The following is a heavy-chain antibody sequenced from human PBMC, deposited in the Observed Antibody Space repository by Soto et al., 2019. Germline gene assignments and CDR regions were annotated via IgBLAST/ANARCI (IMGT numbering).Heavy chain of an antibody. D-gene: IGHD2-8*02. CDR3: ARGMTPPGAPAWYYFDS. CDR2: FSLSGTT. V-gene: IGHV4-4*07. J-gene: IGHJ4*02. Sequence: TLSLTCTVSGASITGTSYWSWIRQPAGKGLEWIGRFSLSGTTNYDPSLRSRVTMSADVSKNQFSLRLTSVTAADTALYYCARGMTPPGAPAWYYFDSWGQGTLVTVSS. CDR1: GASITGTSY.